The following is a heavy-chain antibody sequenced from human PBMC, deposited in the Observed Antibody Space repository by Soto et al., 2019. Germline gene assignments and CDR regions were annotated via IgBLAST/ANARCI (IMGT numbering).Heavy chain of an antibody. CDR1: GYTFTGYY. CDR3: AREGVWEQQLALLSYGMDV. J-gene: IGHJ6*02. D-gene: IGHD6-13*01. Sequence: QVQLVQSGAEVKKPGASVKVSCKASGYTFTGYYMHWVRQAPGQGLEWMGWINPNSGGTNYAQKFQGRVTMTRDTPISTAYMELSRLRSDDTAVYYCAREGVWEQQLALLSYGMDVWGQGTTVTVSS. CDR2: INPNSGGT. V-gene: IGHV1-2*02.